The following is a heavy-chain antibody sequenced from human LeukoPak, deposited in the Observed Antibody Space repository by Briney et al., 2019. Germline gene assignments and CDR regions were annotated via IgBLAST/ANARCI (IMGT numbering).Heavy chain of an antibody. Sequence: GGSLRLSCAASGFTVSSNYMSWVRQAPGKGLEWVSVIYSGGSTYYADSVKGRFTISRDNSKNTLYLQMNSLRAEDTAVYYCARGGLRYFDWLRFDYWGQATLVTVSS. V-gene: IGHV3-53*01. CDR1: GFTVSSNY. CDR3: ARGGLRYFDWLRFDY. D-gene: IGHD3-9*01. J-gene: IGHJ4*02. CDR2: IYSGGST.